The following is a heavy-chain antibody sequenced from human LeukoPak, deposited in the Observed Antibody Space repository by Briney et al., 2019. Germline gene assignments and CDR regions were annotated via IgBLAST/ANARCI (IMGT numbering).Heavy chain of an antibody. J-gene: IGHJ4*02. CDR1: GGSISSSNYY. Sequence: PSETLSLTCTVSGGSISSSNYYWGWIRQPPGKGLEWIGSIYYSGSTYYNPSLKSRVTISVDTSKNQFSLKLSSVTAADTAVYYCAREGRDSSGHFDYWGQGTLVTVSS. CDR3: AREGRDSSGHFDY. D-gene: IGHD3-22*01. CDR2: IYYSGST. V-gene: IGHV4-39*07.